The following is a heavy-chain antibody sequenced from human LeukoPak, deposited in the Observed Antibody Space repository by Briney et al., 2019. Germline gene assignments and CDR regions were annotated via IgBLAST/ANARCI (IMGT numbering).Heavy chain of an antibody. CDR3: AREEGGYFDY. J-gene: IGHJ4*02. D-gene: IGHD3-16*01. CDR1: GLTFSSYG. Sequence: VQPGRSLRLSCAASGLTFSSYGMHWVRQAPGKGLEWVAVIWYDGSNKYYADSVKGRFTISRDNSKNTLYLQMSSLRAEDTALYYCAREEGGYFDYWGQGTLVTVSS. V-gene: IGHV3-33*01. CDR2: IWYDGSNK.